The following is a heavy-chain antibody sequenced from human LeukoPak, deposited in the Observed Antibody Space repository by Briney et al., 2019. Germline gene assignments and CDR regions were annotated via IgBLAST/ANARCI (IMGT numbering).Heavy chain of an antibody. V-gene: IGHV5-51*01. D-gene: IGHD5-24*01. CDR3: ARREMATTYTFDY. Sequence: GESLRISCKGSGYSFTSYWIGWVRQMPGKGLEWMGIIYPGDSDTRYSPSFQGQVTISADKSISTAYLQWSSLKASDTAMYYCARREMATTYTFDYWGQGTLVTVSS. J-gene: IGHJ4*02. CDR2: IYPGDSDT. CDR1: GYSFTSYW.